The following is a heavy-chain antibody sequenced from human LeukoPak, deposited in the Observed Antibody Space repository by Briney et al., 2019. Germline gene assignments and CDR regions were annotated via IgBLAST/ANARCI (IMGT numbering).Heavy chain of an antibody. CDR1: GYTFTSYG. J-gene: IGHJ3*02. Sequence: ASVKVSCKASGYTFTSYGFNWVRQAPGQGLEWMGWIGTHNGNTNYAQRLQGRVTMTTDTSTSTVYMELRGLRSDDTAVYYCARVYYDFWSGYRLDAFDIWGQGTMVTVSS. CDR3: ARVYYDFWSGYRLDAFDI. D-gene: IGHD3-3*01. CDR2: IGTHNGNT. V-gene: IGHV1-18*01.